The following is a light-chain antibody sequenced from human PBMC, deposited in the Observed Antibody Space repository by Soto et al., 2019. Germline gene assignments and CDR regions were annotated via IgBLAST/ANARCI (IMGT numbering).Light chain of an antibody. CDR1: QGIKSF. CDR2: AAS. CDR3: QQLNSYPLT. J-gene: IGKJ4*01. Sequence: DIEMTQSPSSVAASLGDRVTITCRAGQGIKSFLAWFQQKPGKAPNLLISAASTLQSGVPSRFRGSGSGTEFTLTISDLQPEDVETYYCQQLNSYPLTFGGGTKVDIK. V-gene: IGKV1-9*01.